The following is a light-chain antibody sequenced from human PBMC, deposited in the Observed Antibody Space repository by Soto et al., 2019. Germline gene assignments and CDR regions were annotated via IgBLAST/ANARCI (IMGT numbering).Light chain of an antibody. CDR1: MRDIGAYNL. CDR2: EVR. V-gene: IGLV2-14*03. J-gene: IGLJ2*01. CDR3: SSFTSKSTLI. Sequence: QSVLTQPASVSGSPGQSITISCAGTMRDIGAYNLVSWYQQHPGKAPQLIIYEVRNRPSGISFRFSGSKSGNTASLTISGLQAEDDADYYCSSFTSKSTLIFGGGTKVTVL.